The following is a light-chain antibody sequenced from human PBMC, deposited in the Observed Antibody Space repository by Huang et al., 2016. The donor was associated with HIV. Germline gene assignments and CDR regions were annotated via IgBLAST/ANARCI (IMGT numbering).Light chain of an antibody. V-gene: IGKV3-20*01. CDR2: GAS. CDR1: QSVTNNY. Sequence: EIVLTQSPGTLSSSPGERATLSCRASQSVTNNYLAWYQQKPGQGPRLVIYGASSRATGIPDRFSGSGSGTDFTLTISRLEPDDFVVYYCQQYGGSPRTFGQGTKLEIK. J-gene: IGKJ2*01. CDR3: QQYGGSPRT.